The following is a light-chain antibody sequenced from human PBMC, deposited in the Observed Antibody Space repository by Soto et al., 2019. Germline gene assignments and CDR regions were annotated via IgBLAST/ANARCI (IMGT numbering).Light chain of an antibody. CDR3: QQYNSYSQAWT. V-gene: IGKV1-5*03. Sequence: DIQMTQSPSTLSASVGDRVTITCRASQSISSWLAWYQQKPGKAPKVLIYKASSLESGVPSRFSGSGSGTEFTLTISSLQPDDFATYYCQQYNSYSQAWTFGQGTKVEIK. J-gene: IGKJ1*01. CDR2: KAS. CDR1: QSISSW.